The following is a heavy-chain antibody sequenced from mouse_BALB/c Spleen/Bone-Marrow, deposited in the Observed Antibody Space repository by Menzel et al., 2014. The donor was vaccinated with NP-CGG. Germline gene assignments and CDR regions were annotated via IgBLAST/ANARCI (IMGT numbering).Heavy chain of an antibody. D-gene: IGHD2-10*01. CDR1: GFTFSRYG. CDR2: INSDGGST. J-gene: IGHJ3*01. V-gene: IGHV5-6-3*01. CDR3: ARAYY. Sequence: EVKLVESGGGLVQFGGSLKLSRAASGFTFSRYGMSWVRQTPDKRLELVAIINSDGGSTYYPDSVKGRFTISRDNAKNTLYLQMSSLKSEDTAMYYCARAYYWGQGTLVTVSA.